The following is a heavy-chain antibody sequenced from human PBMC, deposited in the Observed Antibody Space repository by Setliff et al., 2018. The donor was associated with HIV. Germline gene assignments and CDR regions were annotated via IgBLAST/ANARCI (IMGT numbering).Heavy chain of an antibody. CDR1: DLAFSSYA. CDR3: AKPRRYNTYYFDH. Sequence: LRLSCQASDLAFSSYAMSWVRQAPGKGLEWVSIASPSGGTTYYADSVKGRFTISRDNSKSTLYLQMNSLKTEDMAVYYCAKPRRYNTYYFDHWGQGTLVTVSS. D-gene: IGHD3-3*01. V-gene: IGHV3-23*01. J-gene: IGHJ4*02. CDR2: ASPSGGTT.